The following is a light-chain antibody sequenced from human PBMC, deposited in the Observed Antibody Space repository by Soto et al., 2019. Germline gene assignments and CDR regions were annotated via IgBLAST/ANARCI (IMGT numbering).Light chain of an antibody. CDR2: DAS. CDR3: QQFSRYPLT. CDR1: QGSSST. J-gene: IGKJ4*01. Sequence: AIQLTQSPSSLSVSVGDRVTITCRASQGSSSTLAWYQQKPGKAPNLLIYDASSLESGVPSRFSGSGSGTDFTLTISSLQPEDFATYYCQQFSRYPLTFGGGTKVEIK. V-gene: IGKV1-13*02.